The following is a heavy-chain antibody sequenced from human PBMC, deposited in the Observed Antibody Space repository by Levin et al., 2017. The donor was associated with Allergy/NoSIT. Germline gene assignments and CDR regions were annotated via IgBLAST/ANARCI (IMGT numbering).Heavy chain of an antibody. Sequence: PGESLKISCAASGFTFNRYAMSWVRQAPGKGLEWVSAISDSGDRTFYADSVRGRFTISRDTSKNTLYLQMNSLRAGDTAVYYCAKDRDQYDSDPLFDYWGQGTLVTVSS. CDR2: ISDSGDRT. CDR1: GFTFNRYA. J-gene: IGHJ4*02. CDR3: AKDRDQYDSDPLFDY. D-gene: IGHD3-22*01. V-gene: IGHV3-23*01.